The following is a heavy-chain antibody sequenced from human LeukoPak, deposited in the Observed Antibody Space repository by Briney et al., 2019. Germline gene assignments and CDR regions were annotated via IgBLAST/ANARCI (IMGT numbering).Heavy chain of an antibody. J-gene: IGHJ5*02. CDR1: GGTFSSYA. V-gene: IGHV1-69*06. Sequence: GASVKVSCKASGGTFSSYAISWVRQAPGQGLEWMGGIIPIFGTANYAQKFQGRVTMTEDTSTDTAYMELSSLRSEDTAVYYCATHVVVPAAKGDWFDPWGQGTLVTVSS. CDR2: IIPIFGTA. CDR3: ATHVVVPAAKGDWFDP. D-gene: IGHD2-2*01.